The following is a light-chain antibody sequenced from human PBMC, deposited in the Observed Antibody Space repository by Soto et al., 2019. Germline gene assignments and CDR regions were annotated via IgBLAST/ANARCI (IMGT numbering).Light chain of an antibody. J-gene: IGKJ5*01. CDR1: QGISSP. CDR3: QQFNNYPT. Sequence: ANPFTHSPFPPSPFLRTRVTTTCRASQGISSPLAWYQQKPGKAPTLLIYDASSLESGVPSRFSGRGSGTDFTLTISSLQPEDFATYYCQQFNNYPTFGQGTRLEI. V-gene: IGKV1D-13*01. CDR2: DAS.